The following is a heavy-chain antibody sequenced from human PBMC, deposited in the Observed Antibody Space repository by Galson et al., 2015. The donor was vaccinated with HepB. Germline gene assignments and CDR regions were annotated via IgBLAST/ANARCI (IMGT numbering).Heavy chain of an antibody. CDR1: GFTFSSYW. J-gene: IGHJ4*02. D-gene: IGHD3-10*01. CDR2: IKQDGSEK. V-gene: IGHV3-7*03. Sequence: GFTFSSYWMSWVRQAPGKGLEWVANIKQDGSEKYYVDSVKGRFTISRDNAKNSLYLQMNSLRAEDTAVYYCARDSNFGLPYYFDYWGQGTLVTVSS. CDR3: ARDSNFGLPYYFDY.